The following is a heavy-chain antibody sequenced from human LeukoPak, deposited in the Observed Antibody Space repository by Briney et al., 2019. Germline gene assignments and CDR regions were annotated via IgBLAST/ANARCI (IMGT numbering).Heavy chain of an antibody. Sequence: GGSLRLSCAASGFTFSSYGMRWVRQAPGKGLEWVAVISYDGSNKYYADSVKGRFTISRDNSKNTLYLQMNSLRAEDTAVYYCAKALEYYYDSSGYYGYYYYYGMDVWGQGTTVTVSS. CDR3: AKALEYYYDSSGYYGYYYYYGMDV. CDR1: GFTFSSYG. J-gene: IGHJ6*02. D-gene: IGHD3-22*01. V-gene: IGHV3-30*18. CDR2: ISYDGSNK.